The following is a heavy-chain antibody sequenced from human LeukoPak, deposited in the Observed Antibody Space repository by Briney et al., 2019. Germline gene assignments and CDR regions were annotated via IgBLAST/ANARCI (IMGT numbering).Heavy chain of an antibody. Sequence: SETLSLTCAVSGGSISSNNWWSWVRQPPGKGLEWIGEIYHSGSTNYNPSLKSRVTLSVDKSKNQFSLRLNSVTAADTAMYYCARSHDHLWGNYPDYWGQGTLVTVSS. D-gene: IGHD3-16*02. CDR2: IYHSGST. CDR1: GGSISSNNW. CDR3: ARSHDHLWGNYPDY. J-gene: IGHJ4*02. V-gene: IGHV4-4*02.